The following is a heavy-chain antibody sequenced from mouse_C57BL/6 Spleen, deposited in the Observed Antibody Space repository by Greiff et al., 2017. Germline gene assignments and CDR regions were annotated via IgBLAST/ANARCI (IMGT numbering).Heavy chain of an antibody. CDR3: ARHPYGSSYRYFDV. D-gene: IGHD1-1*01. V-gene: IGHV5-9*01. CDR1: GFTFSSYT. Sequence: EVKLVESGGGLVKPGGSLKLSCAASGFTFSSYTMSWVRQTPGKRLEWVATISGGGGNTYYPDSVKGRFTISRDNAKNTLYLQMSSLRSEDTALYYCARHPYGSSYRYFDVWGTGTTVTVSS. CDR2: ISGGGGNT. J-gene: IGHJ1*03.